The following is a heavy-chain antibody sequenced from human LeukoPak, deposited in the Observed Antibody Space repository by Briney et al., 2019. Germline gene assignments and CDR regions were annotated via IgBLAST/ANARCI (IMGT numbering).Heavy chain of an antibody. Sequence: ASVKVSCKASGYTFTSYDINWVRQATGQGLEWMGWMNPNSGNTGYAQKFQGRVTMTRNTSISTAYMELSSLRSEDTAVYYCARVRWLLVNYFDYWGQGTLVTVSS. J-gene: IGHJ4*02. D-gene: IGHD2-15*01. CDR2: MNPNSGNT. CDR1: GYTFTSYD. V-gene: IGHV1-8*01. CDR3: ARVRWLLVNYFDY.